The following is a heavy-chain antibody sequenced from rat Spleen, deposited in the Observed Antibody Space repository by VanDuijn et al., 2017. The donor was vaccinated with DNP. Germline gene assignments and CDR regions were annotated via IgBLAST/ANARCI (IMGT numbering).Heavy chain of an antibody. CDR3: ARLRPLYYSAYYFDY. CDR1: GFTFSDYY. Sequence: EVQLVESDGGLVQPGRSLKLSCAASGFTFSDYYMAWVRQAPTKGLEWVATISHYGSRAYYRDSVKGRFTVSRDNAVSSLDLQMDSLRSEDTATYYCARLRPLYYSAYYFDYWGQGVMVTVSS. J-gene: IGHJ2*01. CDR2: ISHYGSRA. V-gene: IGHV5-29*01. D-gene: IGHD1-1*01.